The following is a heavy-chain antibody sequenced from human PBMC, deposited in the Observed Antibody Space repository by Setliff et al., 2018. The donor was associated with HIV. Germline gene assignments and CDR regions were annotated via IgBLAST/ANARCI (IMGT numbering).Heavy chain of an antibody. J-gene: IGHJ3*02. V-gene: IGHV1-69*10. CDR2: IISILDIT. Sequence: SVKVSCKASGGTSSTHAINWVRQAPGQGLEWMGQIISILDITSYAQKLQGRVSITADESTSTFYMERSDLTSADTAVYYCTGPRGDEALDIWGQGTKVTVSS. D-gene: IGHD3-10*01. CDR1: GGTSSTHA. CDR3: TGPRGDEALDI.